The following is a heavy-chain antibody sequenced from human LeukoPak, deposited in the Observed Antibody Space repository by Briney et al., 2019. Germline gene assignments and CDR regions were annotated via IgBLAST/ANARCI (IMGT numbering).Heavy chain of an antibody. CDR2: IKQDGSEK. V-gene: IGHV3-7*03. CDR1: GFTFSSYW. D-gene: IGHD6-6*01. J-gene: IGHJ6*03. CDR3: AKGHRRLAARPWYYYYYMDV. Sequence: PGGSLRLSCAASGFTFSSYWMSWVRQAPGKGLEWVANIKQDGSEKYYVDSVKGRFTISRDNAKNSLYLQMNSLRAEDTAVYYCAKGHRRLAARPWYYYYYMDVWGKGTTVTVSS.